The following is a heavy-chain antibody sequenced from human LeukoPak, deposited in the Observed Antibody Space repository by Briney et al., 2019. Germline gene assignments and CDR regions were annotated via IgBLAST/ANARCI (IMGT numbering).Heavy chain of an antibody. CDR3: ATHGRHNFYY. CDR2: IKEDGSEK. V-gene: IGHV3-7*01. CDR1: GLTFSNYW. J-gene: IGHJ4*02. Sequence: TGGSLRLSCAASGLTFSNYWMAWVRQAPGKGLEWVANIKEDGSEKYYGDSVRGRFTISRDNAQSSLTLQMGSLRGDDTAVYYCATHGRHNFYYWGQGTLVTVSS. D-gene: IGHD5-24*01.